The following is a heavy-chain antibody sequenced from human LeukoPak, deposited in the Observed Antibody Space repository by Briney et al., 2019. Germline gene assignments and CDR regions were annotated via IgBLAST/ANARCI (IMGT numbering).Heavy chain of an antibody. D-gene: IGHD1-26*01. CDR2: ISSSSSYI. CDR3: ARESGSYYYYMDV. J-gene: IGHJ6*03. V-gene: IGHV3-21*04. Sequence: GGSLRLSCAASGFTFSSYSMNWVRQAPGKGVEWVSSISSSSSYIYYADSVKGRFTISRDNAKSSLYLQMNSLRAEDTALYYCARESGSYYYYMDVWGKGTTVTVSS. CDR1: GFTFSSYS.